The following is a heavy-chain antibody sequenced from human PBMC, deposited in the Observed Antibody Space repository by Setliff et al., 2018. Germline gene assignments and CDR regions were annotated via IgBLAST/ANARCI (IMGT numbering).Heavy chain of an antibody. V-gene: IGHV5-10-1*01. CDR2: IDPSDSQT. D-gene: IGHD3-22*01. Sequence: PGESLKISCKGSGYSFAGYWITWVRQKPGKGLEWMGRIDPSDSQTYYSPSFRGHVTISATKSITTVFLQWSSLRASDTAMYYCARQIYDSDTGPNFQYYFDSWGQGTPVTVSS. J-gene: IGHJ4*02. CDR3: ARQIYDSDTGPNFQYYFDS. CDR1: GYSFAGYW.